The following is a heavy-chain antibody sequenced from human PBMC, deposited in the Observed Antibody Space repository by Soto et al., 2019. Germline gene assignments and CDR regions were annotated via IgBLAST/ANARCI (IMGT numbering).Heavy chain of an antibody. CDR2: ISGNSGFT. J-gene: IGHJ5*02. CDR1: GFTFRNYS. CDR3: AKVGSFYIARSPYDS. D-gene: IGHD1-26*01. Sequence: GESLCLSCAVSGFTFRNYSMNWVRQPPGKGLEWVSGISGNSGFTYYTDSVKGRFTISRDNTKNTLFLQMNALRDEDTAIYYCAKVGSFYIARSPYDSWGRGILVTVSS. V-gene: IGHV3-23*01.